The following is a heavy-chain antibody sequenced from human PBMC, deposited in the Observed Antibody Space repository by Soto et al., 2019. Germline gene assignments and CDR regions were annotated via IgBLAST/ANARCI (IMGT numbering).Heavy chain of an antibody. CDR3: ARALWEVGGAFDI. J-gene: IGHJ3*02. V-gene: IGHV4-30-2*01. D-gene: IGHD1-26*01. CDR1: GGSISSGGYS. Sequence: QLQLQESGSGLVKPSQTLSLTCAVSGGSISSGGYSWSWIRQPPGKGLEWIGYIYHSGSTYYNPSLRSRVTRSVDRSKDQFSLNLSSVTAADTAVYYCARALWEVGGAFDIWGQGTMVTVSS. CDR2: IYHSGST.